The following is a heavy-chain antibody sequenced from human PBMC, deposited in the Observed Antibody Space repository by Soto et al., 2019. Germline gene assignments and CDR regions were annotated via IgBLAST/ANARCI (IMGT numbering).Heavy chain of an antibody. D-gene: IGHD2-15*01. Sequence: QIQLQKSGPGLVKPSQTLSLRCVIYGDSVSTNSATWNWIRQSPSRGLEGLGRIYLRSKWFNEYAVSVKSRIAITPDASKTLFSLRLSSVTPENTAVYLCARAAVAFDASNLRGQGTVAT. J-gene: IGHJ3*01. CDR3: ARAAVAFDASNL. V-gene: IGHV6-1*01. CDR1: GDSVSTNSAT. CDR2: IYLRSKWFN.